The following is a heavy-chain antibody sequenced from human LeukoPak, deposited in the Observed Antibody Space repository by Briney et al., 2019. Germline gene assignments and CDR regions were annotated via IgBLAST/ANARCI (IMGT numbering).Heavy chain of an antibody. CDR3: ARNSSGFKLGDAFDI. Sequence: GGSLRLSCAASGFTFSSYAMTWVRQAPGKGLEWIXAISGSAYSTSYADSVKGRFTISRDNSKNTLYLQMNSLRAEDTAVYYCARNSSGFKLGDAFDIWGQGTMVTVSS. CDR2: ISGSAYST. CDR1: GFTFSSYA. D-gene: IGHD3-22*01. J-gene: IGHJ3*02. V-gene: IGHV3-23*01.